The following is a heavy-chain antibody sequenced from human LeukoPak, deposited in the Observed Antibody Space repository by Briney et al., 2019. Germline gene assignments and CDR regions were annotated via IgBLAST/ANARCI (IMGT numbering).Heavy chain of an antibody. CDR3: ASIHSGSYCIDY. V-gene: IGHV4-39*07. CDR2: IYYSGST. J-gene: IGHJ4*02. Sequence: SETLSLTCTVSGGSISSSSYYWGWIRQPPGKGLGWIGSIYYSGSTYYNPSLKSRVTISVDTSKNQFSLKLSSVTAADTAVYYCASIHSGSYCIDYWGQGTLVTVSS. CDR1: GGSISSSSYY. D-gene: IGHD1-26*01.